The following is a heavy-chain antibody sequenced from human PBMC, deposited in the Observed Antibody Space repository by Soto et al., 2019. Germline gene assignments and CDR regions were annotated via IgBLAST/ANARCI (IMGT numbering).Heavy chain of an antibody. CDR3: ARGRIVGGTYCDY. Sequence: SETLSLTCTVSRGSINSGGYYWHWIRQPPGKGLEWIGEINHRGSTNCNPSLKSRVTISVDTSKNQFSLKLSSVTAADTAVYYCARGRIVGGTYCDYWGQGTLVTVSS. CDR1: RGSINSGGYY. CDR2: INHRGST. V-gene: IGHV4-39*07. D-gene: IGHD1-26*01. J-gene: IGHJ4*02.